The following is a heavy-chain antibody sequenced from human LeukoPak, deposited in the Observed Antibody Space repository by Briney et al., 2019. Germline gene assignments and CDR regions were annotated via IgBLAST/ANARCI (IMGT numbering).Heavy chain of an antibody. Sequence: ASVKVSCEASGFTFTSSAMQWVRQARGQRLEWIGWIVVGSGNTNYAQKFQERVTITRDMSTSTAYTELSSLRSEDTAVYYCAASLAPGYGMDVWGQGTTVTVSS. J-gene: IGHJ6*02. CDR3: AASLAPGYGMDV. V-gene: IGHV1-58*02. CDR1: GFTFTSSA. CDR2: IVVGSGNT. D-gene: IGHD3-10*01.